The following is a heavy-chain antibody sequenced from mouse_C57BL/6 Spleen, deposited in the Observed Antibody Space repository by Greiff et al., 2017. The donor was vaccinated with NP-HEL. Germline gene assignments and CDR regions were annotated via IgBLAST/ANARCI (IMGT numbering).Heavy chain of an antibody. J-gene: IGHJ2*01. Sequence: VQLQQSGPELVKPGASVKISCKASGYAFSSSWMNWVKQRPGKGLEWIGRIYPGDGDTNYNGKFKGKATLTADKSSSTAYMQLSSLTSEDSAVYFCARETAQATLDYWGQGTTLTVSS. CDR3: ARETAQATLDY. D-gene: IGHD3-2*02. CDR2: IYPGDGDT. CDR1: GYAFSSSW. V-gene: IGHV1-82*01.